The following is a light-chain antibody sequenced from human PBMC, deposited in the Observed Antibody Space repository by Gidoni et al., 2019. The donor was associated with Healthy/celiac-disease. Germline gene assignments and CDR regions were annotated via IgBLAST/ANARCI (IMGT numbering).Light chain of an antibody. CDR1: QSVLYSSNNKNY. Sequence: DIVMTQSPDSLAVSLGERATINCKSSQSVLYSSNNKNYLAWYQQKPGQPPKLLMYWASPRESGVPDRFSGSGSGTDFTLTISSLQAEDVAVYYCQQYYSTPRYTFGQXTKLEIK. V-gene: IGKV4-1*01. CDR3: QQYYSTPRYT. CDR2: WAS. J-gene: IGKJ2*01.